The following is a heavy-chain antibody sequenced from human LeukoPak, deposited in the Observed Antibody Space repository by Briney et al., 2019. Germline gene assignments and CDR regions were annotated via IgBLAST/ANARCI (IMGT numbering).Heavy chain of an antibody. J-gene: IGHJ4*02. Sequence: SVKVSCKASGYTFTGYYMHWVRQAPGQGLEWMGGIIPIFGTANYAQKFQGRVTITADESTSTAYMELSSLRSEDTAVYYCARGFGGATGYYWGQGTLVTVSS. V-gene: IGHV1-69*13. CDR1: GYTFTGYY. CDR2: IIPIFGTA. D-gene: IGHD1-26*01. CDR3: ARGFGGATGYY.